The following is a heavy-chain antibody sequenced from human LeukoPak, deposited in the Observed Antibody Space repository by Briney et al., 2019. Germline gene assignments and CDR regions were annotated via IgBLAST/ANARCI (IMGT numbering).Heavy chain of an antibody. CDR1: GGSISSYY. CDR3: ARDRHDHGDYVDAFDI. Sequence: SETLSLTCTVSGGSISSYYWSWIRQPPGKGLEWIGYIYYSGSTNYNPSLKSRVTISVDTSKNQFSLKLSSVTAADTAVYYCARDRHDHGDYVDAFDIWGQGTMVTVSS. J-gene: IGHJ3*02. V-gene: IGHV4-59*01. D-gene: IGHD4-17*01. CDR2: IYYSGST.